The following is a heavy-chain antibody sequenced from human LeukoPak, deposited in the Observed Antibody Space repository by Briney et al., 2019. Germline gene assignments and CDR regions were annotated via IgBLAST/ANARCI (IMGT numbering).Heavy chain of an antibody. CDR2: IWSDGSNQ. J-gene: IGHJ4*02. Sequence: GGSLRLSCAASKFTFSHYGMLWVRQAPGKGLQWVAVIWSDGSNQYYADSVKGRFTISRDNSNNMVYLQMNSLRADDTGVYYCAKDAQRGFDYSNSLEYWGQGALVSVSS. V-gene: IGHV3-33*06. D-gene: IGHD4-11*01. CDR1: KFTFSHYG. CDR3: AKDAQRGFDYSNSLEY.